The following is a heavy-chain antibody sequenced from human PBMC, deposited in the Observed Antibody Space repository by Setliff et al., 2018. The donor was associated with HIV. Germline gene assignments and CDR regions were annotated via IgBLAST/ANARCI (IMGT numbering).Heavy chain of an antibody. CDR1: GDSMSDHH. D-gene: IGHD1-26*01. CDR2: ILDYGKT. CDR3: ATYAVGEGGRGH. Sequence: ASETLSLTCTVSGDSMSDHHLSWIRQPPGKGLEWIGYILDYGKTYYNPSLQSRVTISVDTSKNQFSLQLTSVTAADTALYYCATYAVGEGGRGHWGQGVLVTVSS. V-gene: IGHV4-59*11. J-gene: IGHJ4*02.